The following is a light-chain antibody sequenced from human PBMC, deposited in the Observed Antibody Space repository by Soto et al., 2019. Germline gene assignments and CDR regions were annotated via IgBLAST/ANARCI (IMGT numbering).Light chain of an antibody. CDR3: SSYTSSSTPV. V-gene: IGLV2-14*01. CDR1: RSDVGGYNY. CDR2: EVS. J-gene: IGLJ1*01. Sequence: QSALTQPASVSGSPRQSITISCTGTRSDVGGYNYVSWYQQHPGKAPKLMIYEVSNRPSGVSNRFSGSKSGNTASLTISGLQADDEADYYCSSYTSSSTPVFGTGTKLTVL.